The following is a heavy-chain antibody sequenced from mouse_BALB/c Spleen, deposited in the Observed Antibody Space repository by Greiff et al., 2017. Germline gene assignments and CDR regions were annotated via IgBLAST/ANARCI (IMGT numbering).Heavy chain of an antibody. D-gene: IGHD2-4*01. Sequence: VMLVESGAELARPGASVKLSCKASGYTFTSYWMQWVKQRPGQGLEWIGAIYPGDGDTRYTQKFKGKATLTADKSSSTAYMQLSSLASEDSAVYYCARGIYYDYDGYAMDYWGQGTSVTVSS. CDR3: ARGIYYDYDGYAMDY. CDR2: IYPGDGDT. CDR1: GYTFTSYW. J-gene: IGHJ4*01. V-gene: IGHV1-87*01.